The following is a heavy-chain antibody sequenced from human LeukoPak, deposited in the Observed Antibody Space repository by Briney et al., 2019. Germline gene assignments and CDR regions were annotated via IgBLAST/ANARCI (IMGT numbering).Heavy chain of an antibody. CDR3: AREGPVMATIT. CDR1: GGSISSYY. CDR2: IYYSGST. V-gene: IGHV4-59*01. D-gene: IGHD5-24*01. Sequence: SETLSLTCTVSGGSISSYYWSWIRQPPGKGLEWIGYIYYSGSTNYNPSLKSRVTISVDTSKNQFSLKLSSVTAADTAVYYCAREGPVMATITWGQGTLVAVSS. J-gene: IGHJ4*02.